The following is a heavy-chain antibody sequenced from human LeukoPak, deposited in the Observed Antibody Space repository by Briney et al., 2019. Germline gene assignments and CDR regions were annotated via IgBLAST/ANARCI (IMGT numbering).Heavy chain of an antibody. CDR1: GGSISSYY. CDR2: IYYSGST. Sequence: SETLSLTCTVSGGSISSYYWSWIRQPPGKGLEWSGYIYYSGSTNYNPSLKSRVTISVDTSKNQFSLKLSSVTAADTAVYYCARHVSRPLRYFDWLLSGHDYWGQGTLVTVSS. D-gene: IGHD3-9*01. V-gene: IGHV4-59*08. CDR3: ARHVSRPLRYFDWLLSGHDY. J-gene: IGHJ4*02.